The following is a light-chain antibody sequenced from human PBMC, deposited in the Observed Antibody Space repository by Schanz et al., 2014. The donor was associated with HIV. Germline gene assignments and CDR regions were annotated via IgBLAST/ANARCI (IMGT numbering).Light chain of an antibody. Sequence: QSALTQPASVSGSPGQSITISCTGTSSDVGSYNLVSWYQHHPGKAPKLLIYEVSKRPLGVPDRFSGSKSGNTASLTVSRLQAEDEADYYCSSYAGSGNLGVFGGGTKVTVL. J-gene: IGLJ2*01. CDR2: EVS. V-gene: IGLV2-23*02. CDR3: SSYAGSGNLGV. CDR1: SSDVGSYNL.